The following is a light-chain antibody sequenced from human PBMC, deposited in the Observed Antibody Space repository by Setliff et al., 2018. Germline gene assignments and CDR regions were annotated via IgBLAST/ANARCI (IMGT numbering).Light chain of an antibody. V-gene: IGLV2-11*01. CDR3: CSYTGFSYV. CDR2: DVR. J-gene: IGLJ1*01. CDR1: SSDVGAYNY. Sequence: QSALAQPRSVSGSPGRSVTISCTGTSSDVGAYNYVSWYQQHPGKVPKPMIYDVRKRPSGVPDRFSGSKSGNTASLTISGLQAEDEADYYCCSYTGFSYVFGRGTKATVL.